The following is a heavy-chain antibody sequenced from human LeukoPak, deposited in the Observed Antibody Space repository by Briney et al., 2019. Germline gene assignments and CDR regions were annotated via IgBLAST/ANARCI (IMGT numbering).Heavy chain of an antibody. CDR2: IYYSGST. CDR3: ARVRVGANDY. V-gene: IGHV4-31*03. J-gene: IGHJ4*02. D-gene: IGHD1-26*01. CDR1: GGSISSDTYY. Sequence: PSETLSLTCTVSGGSISSDTYYWSWIRQHPGKGLEWIGYIYYSGSTYYNPSLKSRVSISVDTSKNQFSLQLNSVTPEDTAVYYCARVRVGANDYWGQGTLVTVSS.